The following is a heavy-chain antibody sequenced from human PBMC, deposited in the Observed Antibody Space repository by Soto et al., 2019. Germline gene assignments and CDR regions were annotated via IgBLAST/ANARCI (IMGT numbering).Heavy chain of an antibody. V-gene: IGHV1-3*01. CDR2: INVGNGNT. CDR1: GYTFTRNN. Sequence: GASVKVSCKNPGYTFTRNNIRWARQAPGQRLEWMGWINVGNGNTRYSQKFQGRLTLTRDTPGNTAYLELNSLISEDTAVYYCATPQDYDGCIDSWGQGTLVTVSS. D-gene: IGHD3-22*01. J-gene: IGHJ4*02. CDR3: ATPQDYDGCIDS.